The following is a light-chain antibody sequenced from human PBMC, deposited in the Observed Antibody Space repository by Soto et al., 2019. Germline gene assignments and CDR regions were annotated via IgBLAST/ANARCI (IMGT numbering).Light chain of an antibody. CDR3: SSYTSSSVL. V-gene: IGLV2-14*01. CDR2: EVN. Sequence: QSALTQPASVSGSPGQSITISCTGTSSDIGGYNYVSWYQQHPGKAPKLMIYEVNNRPSGVSNRFSGSKSGNTASLSISGLQAEDEAEYYCSSYTSSSVLFGGGTKPTVL. J-gene: IGLJ2*01. CDR1: SSDIGGYNY.